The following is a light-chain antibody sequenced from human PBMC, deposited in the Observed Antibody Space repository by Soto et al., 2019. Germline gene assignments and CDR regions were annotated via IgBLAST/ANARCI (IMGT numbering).Light chain of an antibody. CDR2: GVS. CDR3: SSYAGSSVV. V-gene: IGLV2-8*01. CDR1: SSDVGSYNL. J-gene: IGLJ2*01. Sequence: QSALTQPPSASGSPGQSVTISCTGTSSDVGSYNLVSWHQQHPGKAPKVMIYGVSQRPSGVPDRFSGSKSGNTASLTVSGLQAEDEADYYRSSYAGSSVVFGAGTKLNVL.